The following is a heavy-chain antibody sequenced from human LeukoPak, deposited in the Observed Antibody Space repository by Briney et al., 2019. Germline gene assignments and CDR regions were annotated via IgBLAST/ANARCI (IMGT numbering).Heavy chain of an antibody. CDR1: GYTFTSYD. D-gene: IGHD6-19*01. V-gene: IGHV1-8*01. J-gene: IGHJ4*02. Sequence: ASVKVSCKASGYTFTSYDINWVRQATGQGLEWMGWMNPNSGNTGYAQKFQGRVTMTRNTSISTAYMELSSLRSEDTAVYYCAATTTSQWPPFDYWGQGTLVTVSS. CDR3: AATTTSQWPPFDY. CDR2: MNPNSGNT.